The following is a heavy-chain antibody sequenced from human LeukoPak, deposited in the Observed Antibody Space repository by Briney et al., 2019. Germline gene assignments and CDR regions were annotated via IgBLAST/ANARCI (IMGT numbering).Heavy chain of an antibody. J-gene: IGHJ6*02. Sequence: PSETLSLTCTVSGGSIRSSSYYWGWIRQPPGKGLEWIGSIYYSGSTYYNPSLKSRVTISVDTSKNQFSLKLSSVTAADTAVYYCARRRGVRGVKYYYYGMDVWGQGTTVTVSS. V-gene: IGHV4-39*01. D-gene: IGHD3-10*01. CDR3: ARRRGVRGVKYYYYGMDV. CDR1: GGSIRSSSYY. CDR2: IYYSGST.